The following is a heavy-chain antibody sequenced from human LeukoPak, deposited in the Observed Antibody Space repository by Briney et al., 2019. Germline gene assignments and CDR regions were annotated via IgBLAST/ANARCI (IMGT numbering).Heavy chain of an antibody. V-gene: IGHV7-4-1*02. Sequence: ASVKVSCKASGYTFTGYYMHWVRQAPGQGLEYMGWIRTSTGSPTYAQGFTGRFVFSLDTSVNTAYLQISSLKAEDTAAYYCARDLDSAAFDIWGQGTMVTVSS. CDR3: ARDLDSAAFDI. J-gene: IGHJ3*02. D-gene: IGHD2-15*01. CDR1: GYTFTGYY. CDR2: IRTSTGSP.